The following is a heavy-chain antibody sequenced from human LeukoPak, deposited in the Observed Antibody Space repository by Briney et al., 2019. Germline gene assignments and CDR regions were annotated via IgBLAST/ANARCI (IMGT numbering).Heavy chain of an antibody. CDR2: IIPILGIA. Sequence: ASVKVSCKASGGTFSSYAISWVRQATGQGLEWMGRIIPILGIANYAQKFQGRVTITADKSTSTAYMELSSLRSEDTAVYYCARDPNYYDSSGQGIDYWGQGTLVTVSS. CDR3: ARDPNYYDSSGQGIDY. J-gene: IGHJ4*02. D-gene: IGHD3-22*01. V-gene: IGHV1-69*04. CDR1: GGTFSSYA.